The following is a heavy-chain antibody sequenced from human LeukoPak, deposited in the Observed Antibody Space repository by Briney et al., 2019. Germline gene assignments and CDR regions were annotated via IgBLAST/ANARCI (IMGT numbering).Heavy chain of an antibody. V-gene: IGHV3-11*01. D-gene: IGHD3-22*01. J-gene: IGHJ4*02. CDR2: ISCSGSTI. CDR3: AREGAPTYYYDSSGYKSYFDY. CDR1: GFTFSDYY. Sequence: GGSLRLSCAASGFTFSDYYMSWIRQAPGKGLEWVSYISCSGSTIYYADSVKGRFTISRDNAKNSLYLQMNSLRAEDTAVYYCAREGAPTYYYDSSGYKSYFDYWGQGTLVTVSS.